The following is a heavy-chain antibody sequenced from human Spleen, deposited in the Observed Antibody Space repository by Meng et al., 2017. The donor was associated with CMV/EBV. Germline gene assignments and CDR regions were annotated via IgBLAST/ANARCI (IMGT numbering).Heavy chain of an antibody. Sequence: GGSLRLSCAASGFTFSSYEMNWVRQAPGKGLEWVSYISSSGSTIYYADSVKGRFTISRDNAKNSLYLQMNSLRAEDTAVYYCARTWCSSTSCYSDYGMDVWGQGTTVTVSS. V-gene: IGHV3-48*03. CDR3: ARTWCSSTSCYSDYGMDV. CDR2: ISSSGSTI. J-gene: IGHJ6*02. CDR1: GFTFSSYE. D-gene: IGHD2-2*01.